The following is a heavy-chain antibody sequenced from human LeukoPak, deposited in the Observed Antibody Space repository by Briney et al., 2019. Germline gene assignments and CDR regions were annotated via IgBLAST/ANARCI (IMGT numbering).Heavy chain of an antibody. CDR3: ARSLPGYLDY. Sequence: SETLSLTCTVSGGSISSYYWSWIRQPPGKGLEWIGYIYYSGSTNYHPSLKSRVTISVGTSKKQFSLKLSSVTAADTAVYYCARSLPGYLDYWGQGTLVTVSS. D-gene: IGHD6-13*01. CDR1: GGSISSYY. V-gene: IGHV4-59*01. CDR2: IYYSGST. J-gene: IGHJ4*02.